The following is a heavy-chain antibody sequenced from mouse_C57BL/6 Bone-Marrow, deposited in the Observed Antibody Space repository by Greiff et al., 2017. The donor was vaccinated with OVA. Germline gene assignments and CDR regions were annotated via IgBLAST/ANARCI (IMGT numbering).Heavy chain of an antibody. J-gene: IGHJ3*01. V-gene: IGHV14-4*01. CDR3: THYPYYDSSWFAY. CDR1: GFNIKDDY. CDR2: IDPENGDT. D-gene: IGHD2-4*01. Sequence: VHVKHSGAELVRPGASVKLSCTASGFNIKDDYMHWVKQRPEQGLEWIGWIDPENGDTEYASKFQGKATITADTASNTAYLQLSSLTSEDTAVYYCTHYPYYDSSWFAYWGQGTLVTVSA.